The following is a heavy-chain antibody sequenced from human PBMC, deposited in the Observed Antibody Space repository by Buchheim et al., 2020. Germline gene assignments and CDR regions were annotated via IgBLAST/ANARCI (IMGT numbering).Heavy chain of an antibody. CDR1: GYSFTESA. Sequence: QGQLVQSGSELKTPGASVKVSCKASGYSFTESALNWIRQAPGQGLEWMGWINTYTGGPTYAQGFTGRFVFSLDTSVNTAYLQINNLRVEDTSVYYCAKDFQDRMDVWGKGTT. J-gene: IGHJ6*03. CDR3: AKDFQDRMDV. D-gene: IGHD3-22*01. CDR2: INTYTGGP. V-gene: IGHV7-4-1*02.